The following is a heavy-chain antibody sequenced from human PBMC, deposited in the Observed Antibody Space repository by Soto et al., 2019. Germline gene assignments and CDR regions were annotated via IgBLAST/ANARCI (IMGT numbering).Heavy chain of an antibody. Sequence: PSETLSLTCTVSGGSISSYYWSWIRQPPGKGLEWIGYIYYSGSTNYNPSLKSRVTISVDTSKNQFSLKLSSVTAADTAVYYCARGDYHFDYWGQGTLVTVS. J-gene: IGHJ4*02. CDR1: GGSISSYY. CDR2: IYYSGST. CDR3: ARGDYHFDY. V-gene: IGHV4-59*01. D-gene: IGHD4-17*01.